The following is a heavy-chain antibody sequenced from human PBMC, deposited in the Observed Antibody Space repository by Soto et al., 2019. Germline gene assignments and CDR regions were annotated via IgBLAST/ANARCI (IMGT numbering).Heavy chain of an antibody. CDR1: GFTFSSYW. CDR3: ARENTWGSWPNFDY. Sequence: EVQLVESGGGLVQPGGSLRLSCAASGFTFSSYWMHWVRQAPGKGLVWVSRIYSDGTSTSYADSVKGRFTISRDNAKSTLYLKMNSLRAEDTAVYYCARENTWGSWPNFDYWGQGTLATVPS. CDR2: IYSDGTST. V-gene: IGHV3-74*01. J-gene: IGHJ4*02. D-gene: IGHD6-13*01.